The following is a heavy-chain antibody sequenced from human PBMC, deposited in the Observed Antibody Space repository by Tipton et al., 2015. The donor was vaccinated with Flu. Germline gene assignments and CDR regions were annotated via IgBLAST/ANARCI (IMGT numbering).Heavy chain of an antibody. V-gene: IGHV6-1*01. CDR1: GDSVSSNGAT. CDR2: TYQRSMWHH. CDR3: ARGSGSGPKDWFDP. Sequence: TLSLTCAISGDSVSSNGATWNWIRQSPSRGLEWLGKTYQRSMWHHIYAVSVKGRISITPDTSKNQFSLQLNSVTPEDTAVYYCARGSGSGPKDWFDPWGQGTQVTVSA. J-gene: IGHJ5*02. D-gene: IGHD3-10*01.